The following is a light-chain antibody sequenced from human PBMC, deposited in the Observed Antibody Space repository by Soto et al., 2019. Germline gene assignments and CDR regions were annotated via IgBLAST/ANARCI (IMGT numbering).Light chain of an antibody. CDR3: SSYAGSNNSV. Sequence: QSALTQPPSASGSPGQPVTISCTGTSRDVGGYNYVSWYQQHPGKAPKLMIYEVSKRPSGVPDRFSGSKSGNTASLTVSGLQAEDEADYYCSSYAGSNNSVFGTGTKVTVL. V-gene: IGLV2-8*01. CDR2: EVS. J-gene: IGLJ1*01. CDR1: SRDVGGYNY.